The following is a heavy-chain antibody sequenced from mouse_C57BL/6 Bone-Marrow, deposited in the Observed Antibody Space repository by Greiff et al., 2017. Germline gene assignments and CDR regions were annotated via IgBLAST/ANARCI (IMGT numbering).Heavy chain of an antibody. CDR1: GYTFTSYW. CDR2: INPSNGGT. CDR3: AGSGVRGAWFAY. J-gene: IGHJ3*01. D-gene: IGHD4-1*01. Sequence: QVQLQQPGTELVKPGASVKLSCKASGYTFTSYWLHWVKQRPGQGLEWIGNINPSNGGTNYNEKFKSKATLTVDKSSSTAYMQLSSLTSEDSAVYYCAGSGVRGAWFAYWGQGTLVTVSA. V-gene: IGHV1-53*01.